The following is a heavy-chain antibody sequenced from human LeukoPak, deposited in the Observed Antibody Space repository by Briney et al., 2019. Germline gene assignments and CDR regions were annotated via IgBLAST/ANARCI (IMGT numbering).Heavy chain of an antibody. CDR1: GGSISSYY. D-gene: IGHD3-3*01. Sequence: SETLSLTCTVSGGSISSYYWSWIRQPPGKELEWLGYIYYSGSTNYNPSRKSRVTISVDTSKNQFSFKRTSLNAAHTAFNSCARRRATIFGVVSKFDYWGQGKLVTVSS. CDR2: IYYSGST. CDR3: ARRRATIFGVVSKFDY. V-gene: IGHV4-59*01. J-gene: IGHJ4*02.